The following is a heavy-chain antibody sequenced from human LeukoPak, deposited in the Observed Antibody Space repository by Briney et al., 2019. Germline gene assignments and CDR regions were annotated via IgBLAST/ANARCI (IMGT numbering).Heavy chain of an antibody. V-gene: IGHV3-74*01. CDR2: ISTDGSDT. CDR1: GFTFTTYW. J-gene: IGHJ4*02. Sequence: GGSLRLSCAASGFTFTTYWIHWVRQAPGKGLVWVSVISTDGSDTRYTDSVKGRFAMSRDSAKNTVYLQMNSLRVEDTAVYYCATLSQTLPLDYWGQGVQVTVSS. CDR3: ATLSQTLPLDY. D-gene: IGHD3-16*01.